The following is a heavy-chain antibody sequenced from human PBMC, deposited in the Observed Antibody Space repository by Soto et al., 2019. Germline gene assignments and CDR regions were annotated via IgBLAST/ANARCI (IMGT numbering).Heavy chain of an antibody. CDR3: ARGLKMLRVCGVNTYYYYYMDV. J-gene: IGHJ6*03. V-gene: IGHV1-8*01. CDR1: GYTFTSYD. D-gene: IGHD2-8*02. Sequence: QVHLVQSGAEVKKPVASVKVSCKASGYTFTSYDINWVRQVAGQGLAWMGWMNPNSGDTAYAQEFQGIVTMSRNTSISIAYMELSSLRAADTAVYYCARGLKMLRVCGVNTYYYYYMDVWGKGTTVTLSS. CDR2: MNPNSGDT.